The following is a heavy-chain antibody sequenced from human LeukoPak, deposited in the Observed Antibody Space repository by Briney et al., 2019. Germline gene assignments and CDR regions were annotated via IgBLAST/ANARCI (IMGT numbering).Heavy chain of an antibody. D-gene: IGHD5-24*01. J-gene: IGHJ3*02. CDR2: IIPIFGTA. Sequence: KISCKGSGYSFTSYWIGWVRQAPGQGLEWMGRIIPIFGTANYAQKFQGRVTITTDESTSTAYMELSSLRSEDTAVYYCARPDGSDAFDIWGQGTMVTVSS. CDR3: ARPDGSDAFDI. CDR1: GYSFTSYW. V-gene: IGHV1-69*05.